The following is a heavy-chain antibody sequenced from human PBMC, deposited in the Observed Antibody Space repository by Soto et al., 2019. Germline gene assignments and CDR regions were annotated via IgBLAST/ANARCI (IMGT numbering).Heavy chain of an antibody. CDR2: IFYSGNT. CDR1: RGSISSFY. Sequence: PSETLSLTCTVSRGSISSFYWTWIRQPPGKGLEWIGHIFYSGNTNYNPSLKSRLTISVDTSKIQFSLKLTSVTAADTAVYYCARGSYDFWSLGDYYYGMDVWGQGTTVTSP. D-gene: IGHD3-3*01. V-gene: IGHV4-59*01. CDR3: ARGSYDFWSLGDYYYGMDV. J-gene: IGHJ6*02.